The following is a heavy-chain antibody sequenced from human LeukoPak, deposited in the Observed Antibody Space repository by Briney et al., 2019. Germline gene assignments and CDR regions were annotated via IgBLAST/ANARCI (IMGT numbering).Heavy chain of an antibody. CDR2: IYPGDSDT. J-gene: IGHJ3*02. D-gene: IGHD1-26*01. CDR1: GYSFTTYW. Sequence: GESLKISCKGSGYSFTTYWIAWVRQMPGKGLEYMGIIYPGDSDTRYSPSVQGQVTISADKSISTAYLQWSSLKASDTAMYYCARRVGGTTSRAFDIWSQGTMVSVSS. CDR3: ARRVGGTTSRAFDI. V-gene: IGHV5-51*01.